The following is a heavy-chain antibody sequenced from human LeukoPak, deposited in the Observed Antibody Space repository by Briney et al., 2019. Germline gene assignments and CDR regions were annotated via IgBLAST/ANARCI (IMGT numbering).Heavy chain of an antibody. CDR3: ARDRRIDIVVVVAATPQWTYYYGMDV. CDR1: GFIFSSYS. D-gene: IGHD2-15*01. J-gene: IGHJ6*02. Sequence: PGGSLRLSCAASGFIFSSYSMSWVRQAPGKGLEWVSSISSSSSYIYYADSVKGRFTISRDNAKNSLYLQMNSLRAEDTAVYYCARDRRIDIVVVVAATPQWTYYYGMDVWGQGTTVTVSS. CDR2: ISSSSSYI. V-gene: IGHV3-21*01.